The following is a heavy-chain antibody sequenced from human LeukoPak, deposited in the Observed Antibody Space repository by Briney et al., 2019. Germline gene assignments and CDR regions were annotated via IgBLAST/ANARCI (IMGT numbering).Heavy chain of an antibody. D-gene: IGHD4-17*01. CDR1: GYTFTGYY. J-gene: IGHJ6*02. V-gene: IGHV1-2*04. CDR3: ARDGPVYGVGAMDV. CDR2: INPNSGGT. Sequence: GASVKVCCKASGYTFTGYYMHWVRQAPGQGLEWMGWINPNSGGTNYEQKFQGWVTMTRDTSISTMYMELSRLRSDDTAVYYCARDGPVYGVGAMDVWGQGTTITVSS.